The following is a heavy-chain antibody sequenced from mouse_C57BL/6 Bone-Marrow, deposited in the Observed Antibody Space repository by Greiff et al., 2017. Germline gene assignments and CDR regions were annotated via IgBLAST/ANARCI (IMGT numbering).Heavy chain of an antibody. V-gene: IGHV1-80*01. J-gene: IGHJ4*01. CDR1: GYAFSSYW. CDR3: ASWGHYYGSSGYYYAMDY. D-gene: IGHD1-1*01. CDR2: IYPGDGDT. Sequence: VQLKESGAELVKPGASVKISCKASGYAFSSYWMNWVKPRPGKGLEWIGQIYPGDGDTNYNGKFKGKATLTADKSSSTAYMRLSRLTSEDSAVYVCASWGHYYGSSGYYYAMDYWGQGTSVTVSS.